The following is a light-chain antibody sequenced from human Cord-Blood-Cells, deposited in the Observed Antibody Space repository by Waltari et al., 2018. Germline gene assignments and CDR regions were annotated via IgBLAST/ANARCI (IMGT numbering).Light chain of an antibody. CDR3: SSYTSSSTWV. V-gene: IGLV2-14*01. CDR1: SSDVGGYYY. CDR2: DVR. Sequence: QSARTQPASVSGSPGQALPISGTGTSSDVGGYYYGTWYQQHPSKAPKLMNHDVRKRAPGVSNRFSASKSANTASMTISGLQAEDLTDSNCSSYTSSSTWVFGGGTKLTAL. J-gene: IGLJ3*02.